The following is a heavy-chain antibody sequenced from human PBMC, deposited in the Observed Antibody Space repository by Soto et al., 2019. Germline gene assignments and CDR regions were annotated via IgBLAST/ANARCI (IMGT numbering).Heavy chain of an antibody. D-gene: IGHD1-7*01. CDR3: ARNYAYYYYGMDV. J-gene: IGHJ6*02. CDR1: GFTFSSYE. CDR2: ISSSGSTI. Sequence: EVQLVESGGGLVQPGGSLRLSCAASGFTFSSYEMNWVRQAPGKGLEWVSYISSSGSTIYYADSVKGRFIISRDNAKNSLYLQMNSLRAEDTAVYYCARNYAYYYYGMDVWGQGTTVTVSS. V-gene: IGHV3-48*03.